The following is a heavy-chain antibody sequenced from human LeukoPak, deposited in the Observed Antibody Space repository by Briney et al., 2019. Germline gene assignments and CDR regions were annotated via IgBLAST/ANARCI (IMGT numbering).Heavy chain of an antibody. Sequence: GGSLRLSCAASGFTFSNAWMSWVRQAPGEGPEWVSSISSSSSYIYYADSVKGRFTISRDNAKNSLYLQMNSLRAEDTAVYYCARGLRFLEWPNWFDPWGQGTLVTVSS. V-gene: IGHV3-21*01. J-gene: IGHJ5*02. CDR1: GFTFSNAW. D-gene: IGHD3-3*01. CDR3: ARGLRFLEWPNWFDP. CDR2: ISSSSSYI.